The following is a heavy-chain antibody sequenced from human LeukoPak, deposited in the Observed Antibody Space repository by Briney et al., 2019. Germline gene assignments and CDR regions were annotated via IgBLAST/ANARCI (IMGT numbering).Heavy chain of an antibody. CDR3: VRDSRYGSGWFEDGLDF. V-gene: IGHV4-59*02. CDR1: GDSVSSYY. Sequence: SEILSLTCTVSGDSVSSYYWSWIRQPPGQGLEWLGHINDRGSTNYNPSLQGRVTISIDTSKNQFSLKVNSVTAADMAVYYCVRDSRYGSGWFEDGLDFWGQGTTVTVSS. J-gene: IGHJ6*02. D-gene: IGHD6-13*01. CDR2: INDRGST.